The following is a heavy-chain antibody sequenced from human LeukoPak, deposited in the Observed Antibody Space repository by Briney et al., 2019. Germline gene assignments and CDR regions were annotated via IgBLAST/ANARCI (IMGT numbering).Heavy chain of an antibody. CDR2: ISGSGGST. Sequence: GGSLRLPCAASGFTFSSYAMSGVRQAPGKGLEWVSAISGSGGSTYYADSVKGRFTISRDNSKNTLYLQMNSLRAEDTAVYYCAKLGYSYGFDYWGQGTLVTVSS. CDR3: AKLGYSYGFDY. V-gene: IGHV3-23*01. J-gene: IGHJ4*02. CDR1: GFTFSSYA. D-gene: IGHD5-18*01.